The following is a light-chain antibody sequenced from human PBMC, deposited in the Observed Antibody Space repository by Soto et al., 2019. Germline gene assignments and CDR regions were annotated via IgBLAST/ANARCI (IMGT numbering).Light chain of an antibody. J-gene: IGKJ1*01. CDR1: QSVSSN. Sequence: EIVMTQSPATLSVSPGERATLSCRASQSVSSNLAWYQQKPGQAPRLLIYGASTRATGIPARFSGSGSGTEFTLTISSLQSEDFAVYYCQLYNNWPPWTFGQWTKVEIK. CDR2: GAS. V-gene: IGKV3-15*01. CDR3: QLYNNWPPWT.